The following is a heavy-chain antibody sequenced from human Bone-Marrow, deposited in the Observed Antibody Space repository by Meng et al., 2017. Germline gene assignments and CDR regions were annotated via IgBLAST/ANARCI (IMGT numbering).Heavy chain of an antibody. Sequence: SVKVSCKASGGTFSSYAISWVRQAPGQGLEWMGGIIPIFGTASYAQKFQGRVTITADESTSTAYMELSSLRSEDTAVYYCARGRELAEQYTYEGYWGQGTLVTVSS. D-gene: IGHD1-26*01. CDR2: IIPIFGTA. V-gene: IGHV1-69*13. J-gene: IGHJ4*02. CDR1: GGTFSSYA. CDR3: ARGRELAEQYTYEGY.